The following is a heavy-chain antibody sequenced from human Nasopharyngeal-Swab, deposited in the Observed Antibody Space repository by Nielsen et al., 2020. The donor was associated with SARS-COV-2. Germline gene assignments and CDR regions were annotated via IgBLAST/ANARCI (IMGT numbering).Heavy chain of an antibody. CDR3: ANTQWLGRDYFDY. Sequence: RQPPGKGLEWIGSIYYSGSTYYNPSLKSRVTISVDTSKNQFSLKLSSVTAADTAVYYCANTQWLGRDYFDYWGQGTLVTVSS. CDR2: IYYSGST. D-gene: IGHD6-19*01. V-gene: IGHV4-39*01. J-gene: IGHJ4*02.